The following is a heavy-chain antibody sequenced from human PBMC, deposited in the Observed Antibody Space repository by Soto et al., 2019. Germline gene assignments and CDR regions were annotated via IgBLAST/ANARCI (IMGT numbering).Heavy chain of an antibody. CDR3: ARELARLGYCSGGSCPRTQKFNWFVP. V-gene: IGHV4-34*01. Sequence: SETLSLTCAVYGGSFSGYYWSWIRQPPGKGLEWIGEINHSGSTNYNPSLKSRVTISVDTSKNQFSLKLSSVTAADTAVYYCARELARLGYCSGGSCPRTQKFNWFVPWCQG. J-gene: IGHJ5*02. D-gene: IGHD2-15*01. CDR1: GGSFSGYY. CDR2: INHSGST.